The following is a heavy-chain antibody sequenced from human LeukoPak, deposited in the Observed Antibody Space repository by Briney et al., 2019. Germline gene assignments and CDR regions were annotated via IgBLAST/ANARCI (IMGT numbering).Heavy chain of an antibody. CDR3: AREKEDSSGYYGHDALDI. V-gene: IGHV1-69*13. J-gene: IGHJ3*02. CDR2: SIPIFRTA. CDR1: GGTFSSYV. D-gene: IGHD3-22*01. Sequence: VKVSCKASGGTFSSYVISWVRQAPGQGLEWMGRSIPIFRTANYAQKFQGRVTITTDESTSTAYMELSSLRSEDTAVYYCAREKEDSSGYYGHDALDIWGQGTMVTVSS.